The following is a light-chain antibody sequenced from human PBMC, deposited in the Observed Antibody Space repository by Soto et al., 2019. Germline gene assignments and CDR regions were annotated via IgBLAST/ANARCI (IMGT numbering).Light chain of an antibody. V-gene: IGKV3D-11*01. CDR1: PGVSSF. CDR2: DTS. Sequence: EIVLTQSPATLSLSPGERATLSCRTSPGVSSFLAWYQQKPGQAPRLLIYDTSNRATGIPARFSGSGPGPDFTLTISSLEPEDFAVYYCQQRSNWHPITFGQGTRLEIK. J-gene: IGKJ5*01. CDR3: QQRSNWHPIT.